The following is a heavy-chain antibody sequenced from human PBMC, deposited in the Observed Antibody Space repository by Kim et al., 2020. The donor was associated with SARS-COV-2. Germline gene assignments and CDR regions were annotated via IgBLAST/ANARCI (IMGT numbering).Heavy chain of an antibody. D-gene: IGHD4-17*01. CDR3: TRHETVTTVDY. V-gene: IGHV3-73*01. J-gene: IGHJ4*02. Sequence: AYASSVKGSFTISRDDSKNTAYLQMNSLKTEDTAVYYCTRHETVTTVDYWGQGTLVTVSS.